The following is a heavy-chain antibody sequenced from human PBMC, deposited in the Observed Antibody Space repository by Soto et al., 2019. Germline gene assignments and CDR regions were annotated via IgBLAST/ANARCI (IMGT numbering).Heavy chain of an antibody. D-gene: IGHD5-12*01. J-gene: IGHJ4*02. CDR2: IKQDGSEK. Sequence: GGSLRLSCAASGFTFSSYWMSWVRQAPGKGLEWVANIKQDGSEKYYVDSVKGRFTISRDNAKNSLYLQMNSLRAEDTAVYYCARVPRWILALYSFAYWGQGTLVTVSS. V-gene: IGHV3-7*03. CDR3: ARVPRWILALYSFAY. CDR1: GFTFSSYW.